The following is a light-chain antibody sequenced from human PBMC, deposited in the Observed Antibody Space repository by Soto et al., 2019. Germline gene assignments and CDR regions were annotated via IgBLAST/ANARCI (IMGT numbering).Light chain of an antibody. CDR3: SSYTSSSTLV. CDR2: DVS. Sequence: SALTQPASVSGSPGQSITISCTGTSSDVGAYNSVAWYQHNPGKAPKLMIYDVSNRPSGVSSRFSGSKSANTASLSISGLQADDEADYYCSSYTSSSTLVFGTGTKV. CDR1: SSDVGAYNS. J-gene: IGLJ1*01. V-gene: IGLV2-14*01.